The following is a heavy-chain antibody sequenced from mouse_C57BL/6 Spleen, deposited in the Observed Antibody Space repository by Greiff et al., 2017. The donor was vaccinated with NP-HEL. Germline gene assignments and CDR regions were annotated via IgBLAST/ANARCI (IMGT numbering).Heavy chain of an antibody. CDR1: GYTFTSYW. CDR2: IDPNSGGT. V-gene: IGHV1-72*01. D-gene: IGHD2-4*01. CDR3: ARSDYAGDYAMDY. J-gene: IGHJ4*01. Sequence: QVQLQQPGAELVKPGASVKLSCKASGYTFTSYWMHWVKQRPGRGLEWIGWIDPNSGGTKYNEKFKSKATLTVDKPSSTAYMQLSSLTSEDSAVYYCARSDYAGDYAMDYWGQGTSVTVSS.